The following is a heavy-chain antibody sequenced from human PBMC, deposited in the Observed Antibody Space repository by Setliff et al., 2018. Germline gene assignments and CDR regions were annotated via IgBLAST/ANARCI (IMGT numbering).Heavy chain of an antibody. CDR2: INHSGST. V-gene: IGHV4-34*01. Sequence: SETLSLTCAVYGGSFSGYYWSWIRQPPGKGLGWIGEINHSGSTNYNPSLKSRVTISVDTSKNQFSLKLSSVTAADTAVYYCARAIYSSGWYLRYYYYMDVWGKGTTVTVSS. CDR3: ARAIYSSGWYLRYYYYMDV. J-gene: IGHJ6*03. CDR1: GGSFSGYY. D-gene: IGHD6-19*01.